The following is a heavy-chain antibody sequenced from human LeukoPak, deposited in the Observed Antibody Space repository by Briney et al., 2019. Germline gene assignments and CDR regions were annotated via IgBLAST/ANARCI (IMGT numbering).Heavy chain of an antibody. J-gene: IGHJ4*02. Sequence: SETLSLTCTVSGGSISSYYWNWIRQPPGKGLEWIGYIYYSGRTNYNPSLKSRVTISVDTSKNQFSLKLSSVTAADTAVYYCARYSSSSQRFDYWGQGTLVTVSS. CDR3: ARYSSSSQRFDY. CDR2: IYYSGRT. CDR1: GGSISSYY. V-gene: IGHV4-59*01. D-gene: IGHD6-6*01.